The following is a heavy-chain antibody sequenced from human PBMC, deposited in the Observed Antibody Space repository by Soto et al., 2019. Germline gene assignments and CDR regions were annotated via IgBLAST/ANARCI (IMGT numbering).Heavy chain of an antibody. CDR2: FDPEDGET. V-gene: IGHV1-24*01. Sequence: ASVKVSCKVSGYTLTELSMHWVRQAPGKGLEWMGGFDPEDGETIYAQKFQGRVTMTEDTSTDTAYMELSSLRSEDTAVYYCATGITNYYILTGYPSPRFDYWGQGTLVTVSS. J-gene: IGHJ4*02. D-gene: IGHD3-9*01. CDR1: GYTLTELS. CDR3: ATGITNYYILTGYPSPRFDY.